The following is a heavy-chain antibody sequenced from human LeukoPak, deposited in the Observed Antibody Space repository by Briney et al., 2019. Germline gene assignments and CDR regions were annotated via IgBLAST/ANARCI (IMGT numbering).Heavy chain of an antibody. Sequence: ASEKVSCTASGGTFSSYAISWVRQATGQGLGWMGGIIPIFGTANDAQKFQGRVMITADKSTSTAYMELSSLSSQDTAVYYCAREEGGYGDHASGGMGVWGKGATVTVHS. V-gene: IGHV1-69*06. D-gene: IGHD4-17*01. CDR1: GGTFSSYA. J-gene: IGHJ6*04. CDR3: AREEGGYGDHASGGMGV. CDR2: IIPIFGTA.